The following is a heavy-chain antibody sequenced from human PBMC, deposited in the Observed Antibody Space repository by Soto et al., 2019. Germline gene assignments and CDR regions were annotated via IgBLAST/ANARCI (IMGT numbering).Heavy chain of an antibody. V-gene: IGHV4-4*02. D-gene: IGHD2-2*01. CDR3: VSVISSRDEYFDY. CDR1: GDSISGSQW. J-gene: IGHJ4*02. CDR2: ISHTGTT. Sequence: QVQLQESGPGLVKPSETLSLTCAVSGDSISGSQWWSWVRLPPGKGLEWIGEISHTGTTNYNPSLKSRVTMSVDKPKNQFSLTLTSVAAADTAVYYCVSVISSRDEYFDYWGQGTVVTVSP.